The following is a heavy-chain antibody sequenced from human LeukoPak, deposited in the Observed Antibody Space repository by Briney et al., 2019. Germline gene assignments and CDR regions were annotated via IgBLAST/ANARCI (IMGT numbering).Heavy chain of an antibody. CDR3: VSFYETY. CDR2: INSDGSWT. Sequence: GGSLRLSCTASGITFSDYSMHWVRQAPGKGLVWVSHINSDGSWTSYADSVKGRFTISKDNAKNTVYLQMNNLRAEDTAVYYCVSFYETYWGRGTLVTVSS. CDR1: GITFSDYS. V-gene: IGHV3-74*01. J-gene: IGHJ4*02. D-gene: IGHD2-2*01.